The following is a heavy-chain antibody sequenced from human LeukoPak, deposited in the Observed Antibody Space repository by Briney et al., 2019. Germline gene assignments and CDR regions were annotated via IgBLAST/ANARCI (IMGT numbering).Heavy chain of an antibody. CDR1: GFTFSSYS. J-gene: IGHJ5*02. D-gene: IGHD3-10*01. Sequence: GGSLRLSCAASGFTFSSYSMNWVRQAPGKGLEWVSSISSSSYIYYADSVKGRFTISRDNAKNSLYLQMNSLRAEDTAVYYCAKDPGGGDYGSGPWGQGTLVTVSS. CDR2: ISSSSYI. CDR3: AKDPGGGDYGSGP. V-gene: IGHV3-21*01.